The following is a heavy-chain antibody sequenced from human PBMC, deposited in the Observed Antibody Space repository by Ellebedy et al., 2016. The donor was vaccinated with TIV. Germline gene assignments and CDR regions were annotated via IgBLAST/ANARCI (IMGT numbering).Heavy chain of an antibody. V-gene: IGHV4-59*01. J-gene: IGHJ5*02. Sequence: SETLSLTXTVSGGSISSYYWSWIRQPPGKGLEWIGYIYYSGSTNYNPSLKSRVTISVDTSKNQFSLKLSSVTAADTAVYYCARVIVVVPAAPRAGWFDPWGQGTLVTVSS. CDR2: IYYSGST. D-gene: IGHD2-2*01. CDR3: ARVIVVVPAAPRAGWFDP. CDR1: GGSISSYY.